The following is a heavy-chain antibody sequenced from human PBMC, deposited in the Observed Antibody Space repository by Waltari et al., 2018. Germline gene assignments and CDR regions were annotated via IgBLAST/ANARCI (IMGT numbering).Heavy chain of an antibody. D-gene: IGHD3-16*01. Sequence: QVQLQESGPGLVKPSETLSLTCAVSGYSISRGYYWGWIRQPPGKGLEWIGSIYHSGSTYYNPSLKSRVTISVDTSKNQFSLKLSSVTAADTAVYYCARGGRGAFDIWGQGTMVTVSS. CDR1: GYSISRGYY. V-gene: IGHV4-38-2*01. CDR2: IYHSGST. CDR3: ARGGRGAFDI. J-gene: IGHJ3*02.